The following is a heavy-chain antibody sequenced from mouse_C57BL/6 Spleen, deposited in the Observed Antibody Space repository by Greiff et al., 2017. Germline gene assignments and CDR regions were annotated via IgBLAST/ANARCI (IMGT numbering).Heavy chain of an antibody. CDR3: ARNDYDENYAMDY. V-gene: IGHV1-4*01. CDR2: INPSSGYT. CDR1: GYTFTSYT. Sequence: QVQLQQSGAELARPGASVKMSCKASGYTFTSYTMHWVKQRPGQGLEWIGYINPSSGYTTYNQKFKDKATLTADKSSSTAYMQLSSLTSEDAAVYYCARNDYDENYAMDYWGQGTSVTVSS. D-gene: IGHD2-4*01. J-gene: IGHJ4*01.